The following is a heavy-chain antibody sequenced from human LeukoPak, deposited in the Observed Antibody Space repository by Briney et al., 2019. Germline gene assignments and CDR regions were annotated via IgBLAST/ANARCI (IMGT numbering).Heavy chain of an antibody. CDR2: FDPESGET. D-gene: IGHD2-2*01. CDR1: GYTLNELP. J-gene: IGHJ4*02. CDR3: ATDTEPGGIVVVPAAL. Sequence: ASVTVSCKVSGYTLNELPMHWVRQAPGKGLEGLGGFDPESGETIYPQKFQGRVTMTEDTSTDTAYMELSSLRSEDTAVYYCATDTEPGGIVVVPAALWGQGTLVTVSS. V-gene: IGHV1-24*01.